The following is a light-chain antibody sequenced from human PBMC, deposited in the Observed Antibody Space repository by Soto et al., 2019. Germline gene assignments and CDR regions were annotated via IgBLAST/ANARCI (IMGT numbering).Light chain of an antibody. V-gene: IGKV2-28*01. CDR1: QSLLQTNGYTY. J-gene: IGKJ1*01. CDR3: MQSLQTPPWT. CDR2: LTS. Sequence: DIVMTQSPLSLPVTPGEPASISCRSSQSLLQTNGYTYLDWYLQKPGQSPQLLIYLTSTRASGVPDRFSGSGSGTEFTLKISKVEAEDVGVYYCMQSLQTPPWTFGPGTKVDIK.